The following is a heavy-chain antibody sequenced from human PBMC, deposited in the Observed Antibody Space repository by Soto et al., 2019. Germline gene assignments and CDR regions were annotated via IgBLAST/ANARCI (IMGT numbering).Heavy chain of an antibody. CDR3: ARELEHIAAVHNWFDP. J-gene: IGHJ5*02. CDR2: IIPIFGTA. Sequence: QVQLVQSGAEVKKPGSSVKVSCKASGGTFSSYAIRWVRQAPGQGLEWMGGIIPIFGTANYAQKFQGRVTITADKSTSTAYMELSSLRSEDTAVYYCARELEHIAAVHNWFDPWAQGTLVTVSS. V-gene: IGHV1-69*06. CDR1: GGTFSSYA. D-gene: IGHD6-13*01.